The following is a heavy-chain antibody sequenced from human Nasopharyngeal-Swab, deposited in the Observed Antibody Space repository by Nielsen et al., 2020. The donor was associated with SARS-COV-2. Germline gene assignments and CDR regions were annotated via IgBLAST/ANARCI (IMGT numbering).Heavy chain of an antibody. Sequence: GESLKISCAASGFTFSSYSMSWLRQAPGKGLEWVSVTEIGGITHYADSVKGRFTISRDSSTNTLYLQMNSLRVEDTAVYYCARDLGGGYCTTINCLGSWGQGTLVTVSS. CDR2: TEIGGIT. V-gene: IGHV3-53*01. CDR3: ARDLGGGYCTTINCLGS. D-gene: IGHD2-8*01. J-gene: IGHJ1*01. CDR1: GFTFSSYS.